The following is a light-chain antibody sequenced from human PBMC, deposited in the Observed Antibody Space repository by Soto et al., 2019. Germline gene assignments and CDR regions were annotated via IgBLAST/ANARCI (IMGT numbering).Light chain of an antibody. V-gene: IGLV2-23*02. J-gene: IGLJ3*02. CDR2: EVS. CDR3: CSYAGNSGV. Sequence: QSALTQPASVSGSPGQSIIISCTGTSSDVGSYNFVSWYQQHPGKAPKLMIYEVSTRPSGVSNRFSGSKSGNTASLTISGLQPEDEADDYCCSYAGNSGVFGGGTK. CDR1: SSDVGSYNF.